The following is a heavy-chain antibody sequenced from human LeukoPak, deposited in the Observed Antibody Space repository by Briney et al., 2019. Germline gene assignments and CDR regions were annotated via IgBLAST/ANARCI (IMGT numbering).Heavy chain of an antibody. D-gene: IGHD3-22*01. CDR1: GFTFSSNT. Sequence: GGSLRLSCAASGFTFSSNTVNWVRQAPGKGLEWVSSISSSSSYMKYADSVRGRFTISRDNAKNSLYLQMNSLRAEDTAVYYCASEDYYDSSAYYYRNFQHWGQGTLVTVSS. CDR2: ISSSSSYM. V-gene: IGHV3-21*01. CDR3: ASEDYYDSSAYYYRNFQH. J-gene: IGHJ1*01.